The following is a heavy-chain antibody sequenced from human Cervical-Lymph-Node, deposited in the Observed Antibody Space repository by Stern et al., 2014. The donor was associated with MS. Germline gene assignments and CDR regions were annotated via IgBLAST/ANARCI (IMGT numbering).Heavy chain of an antibody. J-gene: IGHJ3*02. CDR2: ISSSSSYI. CDR1: GFTFSSYS. Sequence: VQLVESGGGLVKPGGSLRLSCAASGFTFSSYSMNWVRQAPGKGLEWVSSISSSSSYIYYADSVKGRFTISRDNAKNSLYLQMNSLRAEYTAVYYCARDQGGKYYDSSGYYSDAFDIWGQGTMVTVSS. V-gene: IGHV3-21*01. CDR3: ARDQGGKYYDSSGYYSDAFDI. D-gene: IGHD3-22*01.